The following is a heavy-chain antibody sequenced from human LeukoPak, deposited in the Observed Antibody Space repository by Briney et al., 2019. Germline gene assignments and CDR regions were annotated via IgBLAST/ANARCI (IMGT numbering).Heavy chain of an antibody. D-gene: IGHD6-19*01. CDR3: ARDSSGWYWTWFDP. J-gene: IGHJ5*02. CDR2: MDPNSGNT. V-gene: IGHV1-8*01. CDR1: GYTFTSYD. Sequence: ASVKVSCKASGYTFTSYDINWVRQATGQGLEWMGWMDPNSGNTGYAQKFQGRVTMTRNTSISTAYMELSSLRSEDTAVYYCARDSSGWYWTWFDPWGQGTLVTVSS.